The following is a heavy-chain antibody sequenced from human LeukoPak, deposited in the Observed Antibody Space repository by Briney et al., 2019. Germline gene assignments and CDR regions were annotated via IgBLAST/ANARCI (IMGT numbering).Heavy chain of an antibody. CDR2: ISYDGSNK. CDR3: AKVEQQLDYYYYGMDV. Sequence: GGSLRLSCAASGFTFSSYGMHWVRQAPGKGLEWVAVISYDGSNKYYADSVKGRFTISRDNSKNTLYLQMNSLSAEDTAVYYCAKVEQQLDYYYYGMDVWGQGTTVTVSS. V-gene: IGHV3-30*18. D-gene: IGHD6-13*01. J-gene: IGHJ6*02. CDR1: GFTFSSYG.